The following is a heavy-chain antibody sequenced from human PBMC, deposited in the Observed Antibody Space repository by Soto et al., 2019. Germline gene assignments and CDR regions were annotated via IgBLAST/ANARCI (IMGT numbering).Heavy chain of an antibody. D-gene: IGHD4-17*01. V-gene: IGHV3-30*18. Sequence: GGSLRLSCAASGFNFKNYAMHWVRQAPGKGLEWVTLISEDGSQKSFADSVKGRFTVSRDNSKNTVFLQMNSLKPEDTAVYYCAKSAHPATVTLYYFDYWGQGALVTVSS. CDR2: ISEDGSQK. J-gene: IGHJ4*02. CDR1: GFNFKNYA. CDR3: AKSAHPATVTLYYFDY.